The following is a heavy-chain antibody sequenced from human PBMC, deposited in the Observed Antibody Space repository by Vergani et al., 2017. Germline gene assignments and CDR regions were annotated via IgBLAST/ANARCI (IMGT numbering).Heavy chain of an antibody. Sequence: QVQLVESGGGVVQPGRSLRLSCTSSGFTFSTYAMHWVRQAPGKGLEWVAIIYYDGSKKYYADSVKGRFTISRDNSRNTLDLLMSSLRADDSAVYYCTKAGQYDSDNFHDSWGQGALVTVAS. J-gene: IGHJ1*01. V-gene: IGHV3-30*18. CDR3: TKAGQYDSDNFHDS. D-gene: IGHD3-22*01. CDR1: GFTFSTYA. CDR2: IYYDGSKK.